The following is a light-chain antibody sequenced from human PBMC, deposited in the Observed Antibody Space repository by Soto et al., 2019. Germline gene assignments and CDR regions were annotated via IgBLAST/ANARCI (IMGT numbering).Light chain of an antibody. J-gene: IGKJ4*01. V-gene: IGKV3-11*01. CDR2: DAS. Sequence: EIVLTQSPATLSLSPGERATLSCRASQSVSSYLAWYHQEHGQAPRLLIYDASNRATGIPARFSGSGSGTDFTLTISSLEPEAFAVYYWHQRSNWPLTFGGGTKVEIK. CDR1: QSVSSY. CDR3: HQRSNWPLT.